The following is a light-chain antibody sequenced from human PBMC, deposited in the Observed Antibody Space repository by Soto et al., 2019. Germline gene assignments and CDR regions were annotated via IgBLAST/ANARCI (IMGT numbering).Light chain of an antibody. V-gene: IGKV1-39*01. Sequence: DIQMTQSTSSLSASVEDRVIITCRASQSISNHLNWYQQKPGKAPKLLIYAASSLQSGVPSRFSGSGSGTDFTLTISSLQPEDFATYYCQLSYNTPRTFAQGTKEDIK. CDR3: QLSYNTPRT. J-gene: IGKJ1*01. CDR1: QSISNH. CDR2: AAS.